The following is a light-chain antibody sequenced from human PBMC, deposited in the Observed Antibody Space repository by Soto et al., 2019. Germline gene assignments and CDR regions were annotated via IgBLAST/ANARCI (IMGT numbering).Light chain of an antibody. CDR2: SDN. CDR3: AAWDDSLRVV. CDR1: SSNIGSKT. J-gene: IGLJ3*02. V-gene: IGLV1-44*01. Sequence: QPVLTQPPSASGTPGQRVIMSCSGSSSNIGSKTVNWYQHVPGTTPKLLVYSDNQRPSGVPDRFSGSKSGTSASLAISGLQSEDEADYYCAAWDDSLRVVFGGGTKVTVL.